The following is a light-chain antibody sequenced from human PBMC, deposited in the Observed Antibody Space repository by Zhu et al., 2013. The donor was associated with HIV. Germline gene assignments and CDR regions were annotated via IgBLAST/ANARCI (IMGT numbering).Light chain of an antibody. CDR1: NHDVGGYNY. CDR2: EDK. CDR3: CSYAGSFTNV. V-gene: IGLV2-23*01. Sequence: QSALTQPASVSGSPGQSITISCSGTNHDVGGYNYVSWYQQHPGKAPRLLIYEDKKRPSGVSNRFSGSKSGNTASLTISGLQAEDEADYHCCSYAGSFTNVFGTGTKVTVL. J-gene: IGLJ1*01.